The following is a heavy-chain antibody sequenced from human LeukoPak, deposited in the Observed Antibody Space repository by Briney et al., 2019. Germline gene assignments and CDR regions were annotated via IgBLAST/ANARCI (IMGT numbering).Heavy chain of an antibody. J-gene: IGHJ4*02. Sequence: GGSLRLSCAASGFIFSSRWMSWVRQPPGKGLEWVANIKRDGSGEYYVDSVKGRFTISRDNAKNSLYLQMNSLRAEDTAVYYCASLLGDKTIFDYWGQGTLVTVSS. D-gene: IGHD1-26*01. CDR3: ASLLGDKTIFDY. CDR2: IKRDGSGE. CDR1: GFIFSSRW. V-gene: IGHV3-7*01.